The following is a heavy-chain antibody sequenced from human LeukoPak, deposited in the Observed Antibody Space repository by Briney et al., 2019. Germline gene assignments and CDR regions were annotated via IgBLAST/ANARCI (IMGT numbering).Heavy chain of an antibody. Sequence: GSLRLSCTASGFTFGDYAMNWVRQAPGKGLEWVSYISGTGSTKYYADSVKGRFTISRDNAKHSLYLQMNSLRAEDTAVYYCARVRKDIQSMVRGQDYYYYYMDVWGKGTTVTISS. CDR1: GFTFGDYA. V-gene: IGHV3-48*03. D-gene: IGHD3-10*01. CDR2: ISGTGSTK. J-gene: IGHJ6*03. CDR3: ARVRKDIQSMVRGQDYYYYYMDV.